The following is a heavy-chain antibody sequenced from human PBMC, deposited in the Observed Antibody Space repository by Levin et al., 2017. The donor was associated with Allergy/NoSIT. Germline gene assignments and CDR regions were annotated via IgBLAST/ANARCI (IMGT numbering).Heavy chain of an antibody. Sequence: GGSLRLSCAASGFTFSSYSMNWVRQAPGKGLEWVSSISSSSSYIYYADSVKGRFTISRDNAKNSLYLQMNSLRAEDTAVYYCFGYCSSTSCEAPFDPWGQGTLVTVSS. CDR2: ISSSSSYI. CDR1: GFTFSSYS. CDR3: FGYCSSTSCEAPFDP. V-gene: IGHV3-21*01. J-gene: IGHJ5*02. D-gene: IGHD2-2*01.